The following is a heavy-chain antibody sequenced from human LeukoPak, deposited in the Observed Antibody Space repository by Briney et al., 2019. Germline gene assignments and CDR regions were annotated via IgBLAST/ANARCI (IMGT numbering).Heavy chain of an antibody. CDR3: ARGRGYSYGYPYYYYYYMDV. V-gene: IGHV4-34*01. Sequence: PSETLSLTCAVYGGSFSGYYWSWIRQPPGKGLEWIGEINHSGSTNYNPSLKSRVTISVDTSKNQFSLKLSSVTAADTAVYYCARGRGYSYGYPYYYYYYMDVWGKGTTVTVSS. CDR2: INHSGST. CDR1: GGSFSGYY. D-gene: IGHD5-18*01. J-gene: IGHJ6*03.